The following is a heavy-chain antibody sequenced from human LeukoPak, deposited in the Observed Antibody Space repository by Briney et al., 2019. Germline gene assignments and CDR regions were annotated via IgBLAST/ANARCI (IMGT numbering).Heavy chain of an antibody. CDR3: ARDNGYIAVAGTLDY. CDR1: GFTFSSYE. V-gene: IGHV3-48*03. CDR2: ISSSGSTI. J-gene: IGHJ4*02. D-gene: IGHD6-19*01. Sequence: GGSLRLSCAASGFTFSSYEMNWVRQAPGKGLEWVSYISSSGSTIYYADSMKGRFTISRDNAKNSLYLQMNSLRAEDTAVYYCARDNGYIAVAGTLDYWGQGTLVTVSS.